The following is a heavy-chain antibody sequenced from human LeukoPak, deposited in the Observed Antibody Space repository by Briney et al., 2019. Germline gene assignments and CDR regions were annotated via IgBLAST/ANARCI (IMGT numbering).Heavy chain of an antibody. CDR3: ARARTKYRSAGPDY. J-gene: IGHJ4*02. D-gene: IGHD6-25*01. Sequence: SETLSLTCAVYGGSFSGYYWSWMRQPPGKGLEWIGEINHSGSTNYNPSLKSRVTISVDTSKNQFSLKLSSVTAADTAVYYCARARTKYRSAGPDYWGQGTLVTVSS. CDR1: GGSFSGYY. V-gene: IGHV4-34*01. CDR2: INHSGST.